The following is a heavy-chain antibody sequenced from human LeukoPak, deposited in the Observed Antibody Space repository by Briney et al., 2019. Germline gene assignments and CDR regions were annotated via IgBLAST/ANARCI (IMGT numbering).Heavy chain of an antibody. CDR2: IYYSGST. J-gene: IGHJ5*02. V-gene: IGHV4-59*11. D-gene: IGHD2-2*02. CDR1: GGSISSHY. Sequence: PSETLSLTCTVSGGSISSHYWSWIRQPPGKGLEWIGYIYYSGSTNYNPSLKSRVTISVGTSKNQFSLKLSSVTAADTAVYYCARVCGSTSCYTQNWFDPWGQGTLVTVSS. CDR3: ARVCGSTSCYTQNWFDP.